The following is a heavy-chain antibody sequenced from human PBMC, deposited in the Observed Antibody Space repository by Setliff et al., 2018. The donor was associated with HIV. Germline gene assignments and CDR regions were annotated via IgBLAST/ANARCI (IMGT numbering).Heavy chain of an antibody. V-gene: IGHV4-39*01. D-gene: IGHD3-10*01. CDR3: ARHPAEGSGSYAALKRYFDL. J-gene: IGHJ2*01. Sequence: SETLSLTCTVSGASIGSSTYYWGCIRQPPGRGLEWIGSIYYSGSTYYNPSLKSRVTISRDASKNHFSLKLSSVTAADTAIYYCARHPAEGSGSYAALKRYFDLWGRGTLVTVSS. CDR2: IYYSGST. CDR1: GASIGSSTYY.